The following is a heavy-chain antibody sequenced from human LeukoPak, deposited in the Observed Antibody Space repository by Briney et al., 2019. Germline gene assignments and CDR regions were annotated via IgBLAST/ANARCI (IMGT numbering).Heavy chain of an antibody. V-gene: IGHV3-21*01. Sequence: PGGSLRLSCAASGFTFNTYSLNWVRQAPGKGLEWVSSISSSSSYIYYADSVKGRFTISRDDAKNSPYLQMNSLRAEDTAVYYCLIAARPGYAFDIWGQGTMVTVSS. CDR2: ISSSSSYI. CDR1: GFTFNTYS. J-gene: IGHJ3*02. CDR3: LIAARPGYAFDI. D-gene: IGHD6-6*01.